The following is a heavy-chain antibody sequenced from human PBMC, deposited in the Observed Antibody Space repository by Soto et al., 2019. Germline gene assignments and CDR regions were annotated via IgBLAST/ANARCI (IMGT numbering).Heavy chain of an antibody. J-gene: IGHJ4*02. CDR3: AKDYCSGGRCFSNY. V-gene: IGHV3-9*01. Sequence: DVQLVESGGGLVQPGRSLRLSCAASGFTFDDYAMHWVRQAPGKGLEWVSGISWNSGSIGYADSVKGRFTISRDNAKKSLYLQMNSLRAEDTALYYCAKDYCSGGRCFSNYWGQGTLVTVSS. D-gene: IGHD2-15*01. CDR1: GFTFDDYA. CDR2: ISWNSGSI.